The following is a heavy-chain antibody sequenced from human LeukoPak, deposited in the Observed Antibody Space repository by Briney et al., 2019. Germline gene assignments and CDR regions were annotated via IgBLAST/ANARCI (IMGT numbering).Heavy chain of an antibody. CDR3: ARDSHSRYYYYYGMDV. D-gene: IGHD4-11*01. Sequence: PSETLSLTCTVSGGSISSYYWSWIRQPAGKGLEWIGRIYTSGSTNYNPSLKSRVTMSVDTSKNQFSLKLSSVTAADTAVYYCARDSHSRYYYYYGMDVWGRGTTVTVSS. CDR2: IYTSGST. J-gene: IGHJ6*02. V-gene: IGHV4-4*07. CDR1: GGSISSYY.